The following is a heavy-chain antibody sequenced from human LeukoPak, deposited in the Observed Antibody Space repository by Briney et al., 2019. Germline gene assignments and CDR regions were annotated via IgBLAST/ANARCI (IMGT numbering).Heavy chain of an antibody. CDR2: IGSSVSTI. CDR1: GFTVSNNF. V-gene: IGHV3-11*01. Sequence: SGGSLRLSCAASGFTVSNNFMSWVRQAPGKGLEWVSYIGSSVSTIYYADSVKGRFTISRDNAKNSLYLQMNSLRAEDTAVYYCARSSISSPGDWFDPWGQGTLVTVSS. D-gene: IGHD2-2*01. CDR3: ARSSISSPGDWFDP. J-gene: IGHJ5*02.